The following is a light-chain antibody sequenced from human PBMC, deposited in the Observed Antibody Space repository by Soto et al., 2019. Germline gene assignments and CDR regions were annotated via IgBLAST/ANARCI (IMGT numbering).Light chain of an antibody. J-gene: IGKJ4*01. V-gene: IGKV3-11*01. CDR1: QSISSN. Sequence: EIELTQSPDTLSASQGESATLSCRASQSISSNFAWYQQKPGDAPQLLIYNASSSATGVPARFSSSGSEAGCILNISRLVPDDFVFYYLHQRKTQPVTFGGGTKVDIK. CDR2: NAS. CDR3: HQRKTQPVT.